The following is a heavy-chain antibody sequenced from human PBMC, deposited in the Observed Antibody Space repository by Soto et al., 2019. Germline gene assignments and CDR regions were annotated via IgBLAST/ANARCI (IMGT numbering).Heavy chain of an antibody. CDR2: INPGGGST. CDR3: ATYCSGGSCPPGHWK. D-gene: IGHD2-15*01. J-gene: IGHJ3*01. Sequence: QGHLVQSGAEVKKPGASVKVPCKASGYTFTSYYMHWVRHAPGQGLEWMGIINPGGGSTSYAQKFQGRVTMTRDTATSTIYMELSSLRSEDTAVYYCATYCSGGSCPPGHWKWGQGTMVTVSS. CDR1: GYTFTSYY. V-gene: IGHV1-46*03.